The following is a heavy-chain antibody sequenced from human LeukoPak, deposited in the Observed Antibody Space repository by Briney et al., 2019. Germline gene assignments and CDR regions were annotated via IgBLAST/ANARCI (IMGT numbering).Heavy chain of an antibody. CDR2: IIPIFGTA. CDR1: GGTFSSYA. CDR3: ARITTDDAFDI. J-gene: IGHJ3*02. D-gene: IGHD4-11*01. V-gene: IGHV1-69*06. Sequence: SVKVSCKASGGTFSSYAIGWVRQAPGQGLEGMGGIIPIFGTANYAQKFQGRVTITADKSTSTAYMELSSLRSEDTAVYYCARITTDDAFDIWGQGTMVTVSS.